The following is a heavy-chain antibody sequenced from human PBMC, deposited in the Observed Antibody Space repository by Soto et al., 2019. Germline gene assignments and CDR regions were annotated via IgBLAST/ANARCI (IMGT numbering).Heavy chain of an antibody. Sequence: EASVKVSCKGSGYTFTSYGITWVRQAPGQGLEWMGWISAHNGNTNYAQKLQGRVTVTTDTSTSTAYMELRSLRSDDTAVYYCARGRYGDYWGQGALVTVSS. D-gene: IGHD1-1*01. J-gene: IGHJ4*02. CDR3: ARGRYGDY. CDR1: GYTFTSYG. V-gene: IGHV1-18*01. CDR2: ISAHNGNT.